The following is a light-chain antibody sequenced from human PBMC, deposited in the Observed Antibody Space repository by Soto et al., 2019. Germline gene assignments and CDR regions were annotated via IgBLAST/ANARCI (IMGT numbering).Light chain of an antibody. Sequence: QSVLTQPASVSGSPGQSITISCTGSSSDVGGYNDVSWYQQHPGKAPKLMIYDVSNRPSGVAQRFSGSKSGNTASLTISGLHADDDAYYCRSSYTSRSALVFGTGTKLTVL. CDR3: SSYTSRSALV. J-gene: IGLJ1*01. V-gene: IGLV2-14*01. CDR1: SSDVGGYND. CDR2: DVS.